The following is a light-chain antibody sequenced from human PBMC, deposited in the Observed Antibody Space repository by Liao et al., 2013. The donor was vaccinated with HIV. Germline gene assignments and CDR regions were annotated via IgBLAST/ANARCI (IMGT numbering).Light chain of an antibody. CDR3: QVWDSSSDHPV. J-gene: IGLJ1*01. CDR1: ALPKQY. Sequence: SYELTQPPSVSVSPGQTARITCSGDALPKQYAYWYQQKPGQAPVVIIYYDSDRPSGIPERFSGSNSGNTATLTISRVEAGDEADYYCQVWDSSSDHPVFGTGTKVTVL. V-gene: IGLV3-21*01. CDR2: YDS.